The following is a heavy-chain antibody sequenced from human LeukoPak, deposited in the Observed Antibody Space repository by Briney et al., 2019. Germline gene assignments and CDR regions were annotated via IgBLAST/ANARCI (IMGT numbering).Heavy chain of an antibody. V-gene: IGHV4-59*01. D-gene: IGHD5/OR15-5a*01. CDR3: ARPVSTPSWFDP. Sequence: SETLSLTCTVSGGSISSYYWSWIRQPPGKGLEWIGYIYYSGSTNYNPSLKSRVTISVDTSKNQFPLKLSSVAAADTAVYYCARPVSTPSWFDPWGQGTLVTVSS. CDR1: GGSISSYY. CDR2: IYYSGST. J-gene: IGHJ5*02.